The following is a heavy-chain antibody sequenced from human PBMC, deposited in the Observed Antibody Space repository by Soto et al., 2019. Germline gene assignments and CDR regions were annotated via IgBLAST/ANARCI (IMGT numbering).Heavy chain of an antibody. CDR3: VRGGSNYAS. Sequence: GSLRLSCTASGFTFSDSWMTWVRQAPGKGLEWVARIKPDESEKKYADSVKGRFSISRGNAKNSMYLQMDSLRGEDTAVYYCVRGGSNYASWGQGTLVTVSS. J-gene: IGHJ5*02. CDR1: GFTFSDSW. V-gene: IGHV3-7*01. D-gene: IGHD4-4*01. CDR2: IKPDESEK.